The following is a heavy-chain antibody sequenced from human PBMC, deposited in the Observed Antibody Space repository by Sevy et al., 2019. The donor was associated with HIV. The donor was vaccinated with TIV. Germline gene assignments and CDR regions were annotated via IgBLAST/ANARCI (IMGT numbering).Heavy chain of an antibody. CDR3: TTVFSSSGSGYYYYYYLDV. D-gene: IGHD6-13*01. CDR2: IKSKTDGGTT. V-gene: IGHV3-15*01. Sequence: GGSLRLSCAASGFTFSNAWMSWVRQAPGKGLEWVGRIKSKTDGGTTDYAAPVKGRFTIPRDDSKTTLYLQMNSLKTEDTAVYYCTTVFSSSGSGYYYYYYLDVWGKGTTVTVSS. J-gene: IGHJ6*03. CDR1: GFTFSNAW.